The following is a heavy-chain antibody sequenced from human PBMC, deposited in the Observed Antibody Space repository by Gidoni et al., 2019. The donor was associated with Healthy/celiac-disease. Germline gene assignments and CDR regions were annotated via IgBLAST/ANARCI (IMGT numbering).Heavy chain of an antibody. CDR3: ARVVGGAFDI. Sequence: EVQLVESGGGLVKPGGSLRLSCAASGFPFSSYSMNWVRQAPGKGLEWVSSISSSSSYIYYADSVKGRFTISRDNAKNSLYLQMNSLRAEDTAVYYCARVVGGAFDIWGQGTMVTVSS. CDR2: ISSSSSYI. CDR1: GFPFSSYS. J-gene: IGHJ3*02. V-gene: IGHV3-21*01. D-gene: IGHD3-16*01.